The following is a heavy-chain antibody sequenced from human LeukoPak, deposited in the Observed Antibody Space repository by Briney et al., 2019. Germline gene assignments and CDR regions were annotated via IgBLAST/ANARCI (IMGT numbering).Heavy chain of an antibody. D-gene: IGHD2-15*01. CDR1: GFTFSSYE. CDR3: ARDSYCSGGSCYSYYFDY. V-gene: IGHV3-48*03. Sequence: GGSLRLSCAASGFTFSSYEMNSVRQAPGKGLEWVSYISSSGSTIYYADSVKGRFTISRDNAKNSLYLQMNSLRAEDTAVYYCARDSYCSGGSCYSYYFDYWGQGTLVTVSS. J-gene: IGHJ4*02. CDR2: ISSSGSTI.